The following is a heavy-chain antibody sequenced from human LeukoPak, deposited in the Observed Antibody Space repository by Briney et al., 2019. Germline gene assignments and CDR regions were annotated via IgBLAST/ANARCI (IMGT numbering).Heavy chain of an antibody. D-gene: IGHD6-6*01. CDR3: ARVTYSSFVDFYYGMDV. Sequence: ASVKVSCKASGYTFTNYGFSWVRQAPGQGLEWMGWISAYNGNTNYAQKLQGRVTMTTDTSTSTAYMELGSLRSDDTAVYYCARVTYSSFVDFYYGMDVWGQGTTITVSS. V-gene: IGHV1-18*01. CDR1: GYTFTNYG. CDR2: ISAYNGNT. J-gene: IGHJ6*02.